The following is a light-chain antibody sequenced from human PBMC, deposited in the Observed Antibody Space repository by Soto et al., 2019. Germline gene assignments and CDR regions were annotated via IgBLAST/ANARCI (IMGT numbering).Light chain of an antibody. CDR3: CSYAGSYPVV. V-gene: IGLV2-11*01. CDR2: DVS. Sequence: QSALTQPRSVSGSPGQSVTISCTGTSSDVGGYNYVSWYQQHPGKAPKLMIYDVSKRPSGVPDRVSGSKSGNTASLTISGLQGEDEADFFCCSYAGSYPVVFGGGIKLTVL. J-gene: IGLJ2*01. CDR1: SSDVGGYNY.